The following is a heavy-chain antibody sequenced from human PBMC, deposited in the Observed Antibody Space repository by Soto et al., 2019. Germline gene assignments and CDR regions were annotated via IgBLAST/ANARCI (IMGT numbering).Heavy chain of an antibody. V-gene: IGHV1-18*01. CDR3: ARANYEGSGYYSDY. CDR2: INDYT. CDR1: GYTFTSYG. Sequence: QVQLVQSGAEVKKPGASMKVSCKTSGYTFTSYGISWVRQAPGQGLEWMGWINDYTNYAQKFQGRVTMTTDTSTSTAYMELRSLRSDDTAVYYCARANYEGSGYYSDYWGQGTLVTVSS. D-gene: IGHD3-22*01. J-gene: IGHJ4*02.